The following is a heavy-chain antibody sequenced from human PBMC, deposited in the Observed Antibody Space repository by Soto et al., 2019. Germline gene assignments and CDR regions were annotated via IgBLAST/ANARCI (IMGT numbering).Heavy chain of an antibody. CDR1: GFTVSSNY. CDR2: LYSGGST. D-gene: IGHD6-19*01. J-gene: IGHJ4*02. Sequence: GGSLRLSCAASGFTVSSNYMNWVRQAPGKGLEWVSVLYSGGSTYYADSVKGRFTISRDNSKNTLYLQMNSLRAEDTAVYSCAREVSSGWYIDYWGPGTLVTVSS. CDR3: AREVSSGWYIDY. V-gene: IGHV3-66*01.